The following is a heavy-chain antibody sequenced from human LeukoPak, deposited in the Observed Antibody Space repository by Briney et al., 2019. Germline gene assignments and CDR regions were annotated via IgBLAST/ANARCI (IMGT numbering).Heavy chain of an antibody. V-gene: IGHV3-48*01. CDR1: GFSFSSYS. CDR2: ISTSSTTI. J-gene: IGHJ6*02. D-gene: IGHD6-13*01. CDR3: ARDMGIAAAGTYFHYYYGMDV. Sequence: GGSLRLSCAASGFSFSSYSMNWVRQAPGKGLEWVSYISTSSTTIYYADSVKGRFTISRDNAKNSLYLQMNSLRAEDTAVYYCARDMGIAAAGTYFHYYYGMDVWGQGTTVTVSS.